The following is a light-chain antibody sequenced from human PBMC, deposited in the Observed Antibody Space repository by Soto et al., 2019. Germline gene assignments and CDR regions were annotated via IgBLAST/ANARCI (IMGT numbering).Light chain of an antibody. V-gene: IGKV3-20*01. CDR1: HSVSSNY. CDR2: GAS. Sequence: EIVLTQSPGTLSLSPGERATLSCRASHSVSSNYLAWYQQKPGQAPRLLIYGASSRATGIPDRFSGSGSGTDFTLTISSLQAEDVAVYYCQHYYNAPLTFGRGTKVDIK. CDR3: QHYYNAPLT. J-gene: IGKJ4*01.